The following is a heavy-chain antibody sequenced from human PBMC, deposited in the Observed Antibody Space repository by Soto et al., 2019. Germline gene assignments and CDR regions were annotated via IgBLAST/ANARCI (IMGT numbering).Heavy chain of an antibody. V-gene: IGHV3-11*01. D-gene: IGHD4-17*01. CDR3: AGPRDPNYGDLDAFDI. J-gene: IGHJ3*02. CDR2: ISSSGSTI. CDR1: GFTFSDYY. Sequence: GGSLRLSCAASGFTFSDYYMSWIRQAPGKGLEWVSYISSSGSTIYYADSVKGRFTISRDNAKNSLYLQMNSLRAEDTAVYYCAGPRDPNYGDLDAFDIWGQGTMVTVSS.